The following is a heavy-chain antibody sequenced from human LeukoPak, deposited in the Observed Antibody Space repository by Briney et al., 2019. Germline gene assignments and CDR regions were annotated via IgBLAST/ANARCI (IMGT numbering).Heavy chain of an antibody. V-gene: IGHV3-48*01. J-gene: IGHJ5*02. D-gene: IGHD2-15*01. CDR2: ISSSSSTI. CDR3: ARAWVDIVVVVAATPDNRFDP. Sequence: PGGSLRLSCAASGFTFSSYSMNWVRQAPGKGLEWVSYISSSSSTIYYADSVKGRFTISRDNAKNSLYLQMNSLRAEDTAVYYCARAWVDIVVVVAATPDNRFDPWGQGTLVTVSS. CDR1: GFTFSSYS.